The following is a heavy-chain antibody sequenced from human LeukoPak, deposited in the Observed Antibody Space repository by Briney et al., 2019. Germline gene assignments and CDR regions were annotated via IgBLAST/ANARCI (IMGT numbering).Heavy chain of an antibody. J-gene: IGHJ4*02. CDR3: ARGSDILYYFDY. CDR1: GYTFTSYA. CDR2: INAGNGNT. D-gene: IGHD1-26*01. Sequence: ASVKVSCKASGYTFTSYAMHWVRQAPGQRLEWMGWINAGNGNTKYSQEFQGRVTITRDTSASTAYMELSSLRSEDMAVYYCARGSDILYYFDYWGQGTLVTVSS. V-gene: IGHV1-3*03.